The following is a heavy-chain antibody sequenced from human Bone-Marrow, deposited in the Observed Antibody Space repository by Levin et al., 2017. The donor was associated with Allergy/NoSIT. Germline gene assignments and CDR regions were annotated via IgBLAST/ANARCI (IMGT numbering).Heavy chain of an antibody. CDR1: GFALSSSD. V-gene: IGHV3-53*01. CDR3: ARLFKKLSAEVHYHYYYMDV. Sequence: QTGGSLRLSCGASGFALSSSDMTWVRQAPGKGLEWILVSYSGLKTYYADSVRGRFTISRDNSKNTLDLQMNSLTAEDTAVYFCARLFKKLSAEVHYHYYYMDVWGKGTTVTVSS. J-gene: IGHJ6*03. D-gene: IGHD2/OR15-2a*01. CDR2: SYSGLKT.